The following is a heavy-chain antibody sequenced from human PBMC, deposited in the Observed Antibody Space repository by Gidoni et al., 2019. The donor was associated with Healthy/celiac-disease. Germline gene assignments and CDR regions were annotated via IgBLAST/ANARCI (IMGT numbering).Heavy chain of an antibody. V-gene: IGHV1-3*01. CDR3: ARGGDFWSGYPY. D-gene: IGHD3-3*01. J-gene: IGHJ4*02. CDR1: GYTFTSYA. CDR2: INAGNGNT. Sequence: QVQLVQSGAEVKKPGASVKVSCKASGYTFTSYAMHWVRQAHGQRLEWMGWINAGNGNTTYSQQFQGRVPITRDTSASTAYMELSSLRSEDTAVYYCARGGDFWSGYPYWGQGTLVTVSS.